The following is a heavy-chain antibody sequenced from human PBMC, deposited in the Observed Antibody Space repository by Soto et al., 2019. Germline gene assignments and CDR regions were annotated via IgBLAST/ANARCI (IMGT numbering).Heavy chain of an antibody. V-gene: IGHV3-33*01. J-gene: IGHJ6*03. CDR2: IWYDGSNK. CDR3: ARDPMEYCSGGSCYSGSYYYYYYYMDV. Sequence: QVQLVESGGGVVQPGRSLRLSCAASGFTFSSYGMHWVRQAPGKGLEWVAVIWYDGSNKYYADSVKGRFTISRDNSKNTLYLQMNRLRAEDTAVYYCARDPMEYCSGGSCYSGSYYYYYYYMDVWGKGTTVTVSS. CDR1: GFTFSSYG. D-gene: IGHD2-15*01.